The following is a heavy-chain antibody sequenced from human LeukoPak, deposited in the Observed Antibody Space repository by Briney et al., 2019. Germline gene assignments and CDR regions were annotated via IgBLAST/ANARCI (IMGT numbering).Heavy chain of an antibody. CDR1: GGSINSYY. CDR2: IYYSGST. D-gene: IGHD3-10*01. Sequence: TSETLSPTCTVSGGSINSYYWSWIRQPPGKGLEWIGYIYYSGSTNYNPSLKSRVTISVDTSKNQFSLKLSSVTAADTAVYYCARTRTGFGTYDYWGQGTLVTVSS. CDR3: ARTRTGFGTYDY. J-gene: IGHJ4*02. V-gene: IGHV4-59*08.